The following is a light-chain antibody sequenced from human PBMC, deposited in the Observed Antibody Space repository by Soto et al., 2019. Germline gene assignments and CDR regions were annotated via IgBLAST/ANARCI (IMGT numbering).Light chain of an antibody. CDR1: QSISIW. J-gene: IGKJ2*01. CDR2: KAT. Sequence: DIQMTQSPSTLSASVGDRDTITCRASQSISIWLAWYQQEPGKAPKLLIYKATSLESGVPSRFSGSGSGTEFTLTISSLQPDDFTTYYGQQYKSYPYTFGQGTKLEIK. CDR3: QQYKSYPYT. V-gene: IGKV1-5*03.